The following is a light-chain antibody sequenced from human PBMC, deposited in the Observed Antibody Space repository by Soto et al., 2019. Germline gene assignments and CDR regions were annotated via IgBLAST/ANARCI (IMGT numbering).Light chain of an antibody. CDR1: QCVSSSH. V-gene: IGKV3-20*01. J-gene: IGKJ1*01. Sequence: EIVLTQSPGTLSLSLGERATISCRASQCVSSSHLAWSQQNPGQDTRLLIYGASSRDTDIPDRVSRRGSGTHVTLTISRLEPEDFAVYYCQQYGSSPWTFGQGTKVDIK. CDR2: GAS. CDR3: QQYGSSPWT.